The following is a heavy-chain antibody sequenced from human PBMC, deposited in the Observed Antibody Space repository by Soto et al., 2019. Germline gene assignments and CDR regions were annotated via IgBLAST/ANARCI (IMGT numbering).Heavy chain of an antibody. D-gene: IGHD1-26*01. CDR2: IIPIFGTA. J-gene: IGHJ3*02. V-gene: IGHV1-69*01. Sequence: QVQLVQSGAEVKKPGSSVKVSCKASVGTFSSYAISWVRQAPGQGLEWMGGIIPIFGTANYAQKFQGRVTITADESTSTASLELSSRRCEDTAVYYWARRGGGDGYYRAFDIWGQGTMVTVSS. CDR1: VGTFSSYA. CDR3: ARRGGGDGYYRAFDI.